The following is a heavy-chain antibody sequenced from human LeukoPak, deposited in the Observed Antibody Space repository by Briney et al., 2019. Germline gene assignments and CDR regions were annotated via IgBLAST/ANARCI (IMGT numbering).Heavy chain of an antibody. D-gene: IGHD3-10*01. Sequence: SQTLSLTCAISGDSVSGSPAVWNWIRQSPSRGLEWLGRAYYRSKWFIDYALSVKGRITITPDTSKNQFSLQLDSVTAEDTAVYYCARGAVRGGTNFDYWGQGTLVTVSS. CDR1: GDSVSGSPAV. CDR3: ARGAVRGGTNFDY. V-gene: IGHV6-1*01. J-gene: IGHJ4*02. CDR2: AYYRSKWFI.